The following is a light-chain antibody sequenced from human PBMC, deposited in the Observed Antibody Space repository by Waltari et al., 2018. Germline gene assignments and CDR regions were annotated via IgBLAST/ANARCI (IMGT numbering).Light chain of an antibody. CDR2: DAS. Sequence: IVLPQSPAPLSLPPGGTATLSCRASHSVGRYLAWYQQKPGQAPRLLISDASTRATGIPDRFSGSGSGTDFSLTISRLESEDFAVYYCQKYVNLPATFGQGTKVEIK. CDR3: QKYVNLPAT. V-gene: IGKV3-20*01. CDR1: HSVGRY. J-gene: IGKJ1*01.